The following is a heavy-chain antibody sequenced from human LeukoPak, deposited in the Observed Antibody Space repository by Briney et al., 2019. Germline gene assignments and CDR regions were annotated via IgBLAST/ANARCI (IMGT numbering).Heavy chain of an antibody. CDR1: GGTFSSYA. J-gene: IGHJ6*02. CDR2: IIPIFGTA. Sequence: ASVKVSCKASGGTFSSYAISWVRQAPGQGLEWMGGIIPIFGTANYAQKFQGRVTITADESTSTAYMELSSLRSEDTAVYYCATPGYSTPLRNYYYYYGMDVWGQGTTVTVSS. D-gene: IGHD6-13*01. V-gene: IGHV1-69*13. CDR3: ATPGYSTPLRNYYYYYGMDV.